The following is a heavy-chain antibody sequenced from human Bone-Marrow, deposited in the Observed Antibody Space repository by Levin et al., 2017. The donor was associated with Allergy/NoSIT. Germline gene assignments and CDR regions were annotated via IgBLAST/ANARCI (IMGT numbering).Heavy chain of an antibody. CDR1: GFSFRIYG. V-gene: IGHV3-33*01. Sequence: SCAASGFSFRIYGMHWVRQAPSKGLTWVAFIWNDGSNKYYADSVEGRFTISRDNSKNTLSLQMNSLGAEDAGVYYCARAGYNDYRVPYYAMDLWGQGTTVTVSS. CDR3: ARAGYNDYRVPYYAMDL. CDR2: IWNDGSNK. D-gene: IGHD1-1*01. J-gene: IGHJ6*02.